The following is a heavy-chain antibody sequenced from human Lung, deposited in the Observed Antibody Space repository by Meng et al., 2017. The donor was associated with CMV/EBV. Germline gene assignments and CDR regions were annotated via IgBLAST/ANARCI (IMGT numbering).Heavy chain of an antibody. D-gene: IGHD6-25*01. Sequence: GQLVQFGLELKKPGASVRISCKASGYTFTTYGMNWVRQAPGQGLEWMGWINTNTGKPTYAQGLTGRFVFSLDTSDSTAYLQISSLKAEDTAVYYCARDSEAADYWGQGTLVTVSS. CDR2: INTNTGKP. CDR1: GYTFTTYG. CDR3: ARDSEAADY. J-gene: IGHJ4*02. V-gene: IGHV7-4-1*02.